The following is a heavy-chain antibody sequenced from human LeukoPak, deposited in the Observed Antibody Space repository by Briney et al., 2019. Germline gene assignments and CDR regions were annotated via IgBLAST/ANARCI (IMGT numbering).Heavy chain of an antibody. Sequence: SETLSLTCTVSGGSISSYYWSWIRQPPGKGLEWIGYIYYSGSTNYNPSLKSRVTISVDTSKNQFSLKLSSVTAADTAVYYCARARGGGSYYDFTFDYWGQGTLVTVSS. J-gene: IGHJ4*02. CDR1: GGSISSYY. D-gene: IGHD1-26*01. V-gene: IGHV4-59*01. CDR3: ARARGGGSYYDFTFDY. CDR2: IYYSGST.